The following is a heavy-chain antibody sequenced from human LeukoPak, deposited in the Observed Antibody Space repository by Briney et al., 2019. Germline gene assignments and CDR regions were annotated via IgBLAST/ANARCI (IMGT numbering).Heavy chain of an antibody. V-gene: IGHV3-33*01. CDR2: IWYDGSKE. Sequence: PGRSLRLSCAASGFTFSSYGMHWVRQAPGKGLEWMADIWYDGSKEYYADSVKGRFTISRDNSKNTLYLQMNSLRGEDTAVYYCTRGVGHNPFFDIWGQGTTVTVSS. CDR3: TRGVGHNPFFDI. J-gene: IGHJ3*02. D-gene: IGHD1-14*01. CDR1: GFTFSSYG.